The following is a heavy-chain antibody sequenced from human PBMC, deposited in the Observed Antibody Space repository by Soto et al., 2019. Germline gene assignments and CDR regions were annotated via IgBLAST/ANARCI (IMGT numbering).Heavy chain of an antibody. V-gene: IGHV3-30*18. CDR1: GFTFSSYG. J-gene: IGHJ5*02. CDR3: VKDAGYGSSTSCYFWFGELSGLNWFYP. CDR2: ISYDGSNK. D-gene: IGHD2-2*01. Sequence: QVQLVESGGGVVQPGRSLRLSCAASGFTFSSYGMHWVRQAPGKGLEWVAVISYDGSNKYYADSVKGQFTISRDNSKNTLYLLMNSLRAEDTAVYYCVKDAGYGSSTSCYFWFGELSGLNWFYPWGQGTLVTVSS.